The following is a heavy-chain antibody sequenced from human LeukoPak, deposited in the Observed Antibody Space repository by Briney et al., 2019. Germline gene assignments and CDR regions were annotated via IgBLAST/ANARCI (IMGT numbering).Heavy chain of an antibody. CDR1: RFTFSSYW. CDR3: ARTRDGYNTNWFDP. CDR2: ISQDGSEK. Sequence: GGSLRLSCGASRFTFSSYWMSWVRQAPGKGLEWVANISQDGSEKYYVDSVKGRFTISRDNAKNSLYLQMNSLRAEDTAVYYCARTRDGYNTNWFDPWGQGTLVTVSS. D-gene: IGHD5-24*01. J-gene: IGHJ5*02. V-gene: IGHV3-7*01.